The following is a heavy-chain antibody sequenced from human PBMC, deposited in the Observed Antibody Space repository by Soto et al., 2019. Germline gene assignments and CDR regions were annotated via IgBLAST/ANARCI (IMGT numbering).Heavy chain of an antibody. CDR2: IYYSGST. CDR1: GGSISSYD. Sequence: PSETLCLTCTVSGGSISSYDWSWIRQPPGKGLEWIGYIYYSGSTNYNPSLKSRVTISVDTSKNQFSLKLSSVTAADTAVYYCARTIFDYYYYYMDVWGKGTTVTVSS. V-gene: IGHV4-59*08. D-gene: IGHD3-3*01. J-gene: IGHJ6*03. CDR3: ARTIFDYYYYYMDV.